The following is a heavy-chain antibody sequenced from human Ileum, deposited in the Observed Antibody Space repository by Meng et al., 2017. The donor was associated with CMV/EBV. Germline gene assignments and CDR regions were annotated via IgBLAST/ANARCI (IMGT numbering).Heavy chain of an antibody. D-gene: IGHD3-10*01. V-gene: IGHV3-15*01. CDR3: AADDYGSGSYLFDY. CDR1: GFTFINAW. J-gene: IGHJ4*02. Sequence: SCAASGFTFINAWMSWVRQAPGKGLEWVGRIKSKTDGGTTDYAAPVKGRFTFSRDDSKNTLYLQMNSLKTEDTAVYYCAADDYGSGSYLFDYWGQGTLVTVSS. CDR2: IKSKTDGGTT.